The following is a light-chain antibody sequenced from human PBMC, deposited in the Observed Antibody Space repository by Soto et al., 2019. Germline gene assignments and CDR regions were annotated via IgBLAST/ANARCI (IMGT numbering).Light chain of an antibody. Sequence: QSALTQPASVSGSPGQSITISCTGTSSDVGGYNYVSWYQQHPGKAPKLMIYEVSHRPSGVSNRFSGSKSGNTASLTISGLQAEDEADYYCRSYASSSTYVFGTGTKLTVL. CDR1: SSDVGGYNY. CDR3: RSYASSSTYV. J-gene: IGLJ1*01. CDR2: EVS. V-gene: IGLV2-14*01.